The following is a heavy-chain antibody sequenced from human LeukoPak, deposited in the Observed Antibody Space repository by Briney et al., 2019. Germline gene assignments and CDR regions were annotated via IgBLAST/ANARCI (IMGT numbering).Heavy chain of an antibody. V-gene: IGHV3-30*18. CDR2: ISYDGSNK. D-gene: IGHD4-17*01. CDR1: GFTFSSYD. Sequence: GGSLRLSCAASGFTFSSYDMHWVRQAPGKGLEWVAVISYDGSNKYYADSVKGRFTISRDNSKNTPYLQMNSLRAEDTAVYYRAKGGDYDDLSGYWGQGTLVTVSS. J-gene: IGHJ4*02. CDR3: AKGGDYDDLSGY.